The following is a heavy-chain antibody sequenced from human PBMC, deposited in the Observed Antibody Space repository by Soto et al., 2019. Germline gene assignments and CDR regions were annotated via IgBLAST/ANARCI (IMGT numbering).Heavy chain of an antibody. V-gene: IGHV4-39*01. CDR2: IYYSGST. J-gene: IGHJ4*02. CDR1: GGSISSSSYY. D-gene: IGHD2-8*01. CDR3: ARHKPGYCTNGVCSDFDY. Sequence: ASETLCLTCTVSGGSISSSSYYWGWIRQPPGKGLEWIGSIYYSGSTYYNPSLKSRVTISVDTSKNQFSLKLSSVTAADTAVYYCARHKPGYCTNGVCSDFDYWGQGTLVTVSS.